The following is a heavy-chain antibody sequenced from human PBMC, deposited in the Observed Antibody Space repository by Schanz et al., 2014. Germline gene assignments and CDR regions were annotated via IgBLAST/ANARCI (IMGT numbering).Heavy chain of an antibody. CDR3: ARDPGYSGQYGLDV. V-gene: IGHV4-59*01. CDR1: GGSISASY. CDR2: IYYSGST. D-gene: IGHD6-13*01. Sequence: QVQLQESGPGLVKPSETLSLTCTVSGGSISASYWGWIRQPPGKGLEWIAYIYYSGSTNYNPSLRGRVTTSLATSKNQFSLKLRSVTSAATAVYYCARDPGYSGQYGLDVWGQGTTVTVSS. J-gene: IGHJ6*02.